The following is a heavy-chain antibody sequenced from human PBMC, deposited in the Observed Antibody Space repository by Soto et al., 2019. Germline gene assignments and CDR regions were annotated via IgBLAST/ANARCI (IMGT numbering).Heavy chain of an antibody. V-gene: IGHV1-8*01. D-gene: IGHD4-17*01. J-gene: IGHJ4*02. Sequence: QVQLVQSGAEVKEPGASVKVSCKASGYTFTSNDINWVRQATGQGLEWMGWMNPNSGNTGYERKFQGRVTITRDTSISTAYMELSSLRSEDTAVYYCARGREGVTTVHWGQGTLVTVSA. CDR1: GYTFTSND. CDR2: MNPNSGNT. CDR3: ARGREGVTTVH.